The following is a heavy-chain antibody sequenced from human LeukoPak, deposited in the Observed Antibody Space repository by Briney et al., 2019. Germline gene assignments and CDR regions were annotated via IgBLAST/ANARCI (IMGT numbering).Heavy chain of an antibody. CDR3: ASRAFYDSSGLDF. D-gene: IGHD3-22*01. J-gene: IGHJ4*02. V-gene: IGHV4-59*08. CDR1: GGSIRNYY. CDR2: VSNSGNT. Sequence: SETLSLTCSVSGGSIRNYYWTWIRQPPGKGLEWIGHVSNSGNTKYNPSPKSRVTISIDTSKKHFSLNLSSVSAADTAVYYCASRAFYDSSGLDFWGQGILVTVSS.